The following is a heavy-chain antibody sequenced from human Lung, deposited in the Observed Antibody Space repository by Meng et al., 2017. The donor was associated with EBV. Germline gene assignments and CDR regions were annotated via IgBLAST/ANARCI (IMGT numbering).Heavy chain of an antibody. CDR3: ARGATSVFDL. CDR2: TYYRSKWYN. V-gene: IGHV6-1*02. J-gene: IGHJ2*01. CDR1: GDSVSSSSAA. Sequence: VTRQQSGPGRVKSSRALSLTCVISGDSVSSSSAAWTWSRQSPSRGLEWLGRTYYRSKWYNDYAVFVKSRITINPDTSKNQFSLQLNSVTPEDTAVYYCARGATSVFDLWGRGTLVTVSS.